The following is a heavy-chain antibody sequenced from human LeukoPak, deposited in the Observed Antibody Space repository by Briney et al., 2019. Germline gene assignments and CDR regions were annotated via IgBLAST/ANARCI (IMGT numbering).Heavy chain of an antibody. CDR3: ARAMKDSYYDFWSGNNWFDP. J-gene: IGHJ5*02. D-gene: IGHD3-3*01. CDR1: GFTFSSYA. Sequence: GGSLRLSCAASGFTFSSYAMSWVRQAPGKGLEWVSAISGSGGSTYYADSVKGRFTISRDNSKNTLYLQMNSLRAEDTAVYYCARAMKDSYYDFWSGNNWFDPWGQETLVTVSS. V-gene: IGHV3-23*01. CDR2: ISGSGGST.